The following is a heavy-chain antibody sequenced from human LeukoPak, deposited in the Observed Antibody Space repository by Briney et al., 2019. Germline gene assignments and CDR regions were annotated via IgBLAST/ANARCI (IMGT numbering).Heavy chain of an antibody. CDR2: IYYSGST. CDR3: ARNRQWRTFDY. CDR1: GASISSYY. Sequence: SETLSLTCSVSGASISSYYWNWVRQPPGKGLEWIGYIYYSGSTNYNPSLKSRVTISVDTSKNQFSLKLSSVTAADTAVYYCARNRQWRTFDYWGQGTLVTVSS. D-gene: IGHD6-19*01. V-gene: IGHV4-59*01. J-gene: IGHJ4*02.